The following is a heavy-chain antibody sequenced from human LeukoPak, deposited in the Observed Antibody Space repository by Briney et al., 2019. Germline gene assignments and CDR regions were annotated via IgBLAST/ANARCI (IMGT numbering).Heavy chain of an antibody. CDR2: VDHTGST. D-gene: IGHD1-1*01. CDR1: GDSISNSRHY. V-gene: IGHV4-61*10. Sequence: SGTLSLTCTVSGDSISNSRHYWSWIRQPAGKGLEWIGHVDHTGSTNFNPSLNGRVSISRDTTKNLFSLRLRSVTAADMAVYFCARGRVSSSTWYSTYYNYFYMDVWGKGTTVTVSS. J-gene: IGHJ6*03. CDR3: ARGRVSSSTWYSTYYNYFYMDV.